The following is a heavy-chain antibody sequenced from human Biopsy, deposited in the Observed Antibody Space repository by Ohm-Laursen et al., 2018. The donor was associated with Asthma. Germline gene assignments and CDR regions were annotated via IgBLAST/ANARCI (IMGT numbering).Heavy chain of an antibody. CDR3: ARKAGSCISRTCYSLDF. D-gene: IGHD2-2*01. CDR2: INSVIGTT. CDR1: GGTFNTYV. Sequence: SSVKVSCKSLGGTFNTYVIGWVRQAPGQGLEWRGGINSVIGTTTYPQKFQDRVTITADDSTSTVYMELSSLRSEDTAVYYCARKAGSCISRTCYSLDFWGQGTLVTVSS. V-gene: IGHV1-69*01. J-gene: IGHJ4*02.